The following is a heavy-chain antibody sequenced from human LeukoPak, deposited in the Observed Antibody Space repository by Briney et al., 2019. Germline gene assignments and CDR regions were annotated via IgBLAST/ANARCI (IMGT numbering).Heavy chain of an antibody. J-gene: IGHJ4*02. CDR1: GGSISSGGYY. Sequence: SETLSLTCTVSGGSISSGGYYWSWIRQPPGKGLEWIGYIYHSGSTYYNPSLRSRVTISVDTSKNQFSLKLSSVTAADTAVYYCARWYSRRFDYWGQGTLVTVSS. CDR2: IYHSGST. CDR3: ARWYSRRFDY. V-gene: IGHV4-30-2*02. D-gene: IGHD6-13*01.